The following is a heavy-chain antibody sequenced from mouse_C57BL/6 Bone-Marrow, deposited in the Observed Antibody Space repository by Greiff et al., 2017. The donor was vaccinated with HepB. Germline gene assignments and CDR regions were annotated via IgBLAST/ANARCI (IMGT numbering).Heavy chain of an antibody. J-gene: IGHJ3*01. CDR2: IHPNSGST. CDR3: ARSRYDYEAY. CDR1: GYTFTSYW. D-gene: IGHD2-4*01. Sequence: QVQLQQPGAELVKPGASVKLSCKASGYTFTSYWMHWVKQRPGQGLEWIGMIHPNSGSTNYNEKFKGKATLTVDKSSSTAYMQLSSLTSEDSAFYYCARSRYDYEAYWGQGTLVTVSA. V-gene: IGHV1-64*01.